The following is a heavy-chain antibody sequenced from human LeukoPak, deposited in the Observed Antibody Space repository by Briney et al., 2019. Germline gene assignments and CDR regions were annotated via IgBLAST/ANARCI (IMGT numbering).Heavy chain of an antibody. Sequence: GGSLRLSCTTSGFNFGDYAMSWFRQAPGKGLEWVSYISSSGSTIYYADSVKGRFTISRDNAKNSLYLQMNSLRAEDTAVYYCARRDENDFWSGYYGGNYYYYYMDVWGKGTTVTVSS. V-gene: IGHV3-11*04. CDR3: ARRDENDFWSGYYGGNYYYYYMDV. CDR2: ISSSGSTI. D-gene: IGHD3-3*01. CDR1: GFNFGDYA. J-gene: IGHJ6*03.